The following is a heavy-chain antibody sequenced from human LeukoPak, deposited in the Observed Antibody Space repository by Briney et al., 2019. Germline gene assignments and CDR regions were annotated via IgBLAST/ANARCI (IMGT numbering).Heavy chain of an antibody. D-gene: IGHD4-17*01. V-gene: IGHV1-24*01. J-gene: IGHJ4*02. CDR2: FDPEDGET. Sequence: ASVKVSCKVSGYTLTELSMHWVRQAPGKGLEWMGGFDPEDGETIYAQKFQGRVTMTEDTSTDTAYMELSSLRSEDTAVYYCARDDYGDSAFDYWGQGTLVTVSS. CDR1: GYTLTELS. CDR3: ARDDYGDSAFDY.